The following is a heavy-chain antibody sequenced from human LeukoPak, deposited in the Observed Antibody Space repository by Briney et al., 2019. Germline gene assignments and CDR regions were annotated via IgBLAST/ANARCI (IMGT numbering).Heavy chain of an antibody. V-gene: IGHV3-15*05. CDR1: GFGFSDAW. Sequence: GGSLRLSCAASGFGFSDAWMSWVRQAPGKGMEWVGRIKRKTHGGTTQYGAPVKGRFAISRDDSQNTLYLQMNSLTTEDTGVYFCTTEVVVTSYFDFWGHGALVTVSS. CDR2: IKRKTHGGTT. D-gene: IGHD2-21*02. J-gene: IGHJ4*01. CDR3: TTEVVVTSYFDF.